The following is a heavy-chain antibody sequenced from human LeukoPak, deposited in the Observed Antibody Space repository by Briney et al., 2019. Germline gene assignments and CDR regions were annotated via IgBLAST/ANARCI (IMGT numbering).Heavy chain of an antibody. CDR1: GYSFTSYW. D-gene: IGHD1-26*01. Sequence: GESLKISCKGSGYSFTSYWIGWVRQAPGKGLEGVSAIIGSGGSTYYADSVKGRFTISRDNSKNTLYLQMNSLRAEDTAVYYCAKDSYSILIPGWYSDYWGQGTLVTVSS. CDR2: IIGSGGST. CDR3: AKDSYSILIPGWYSDY. V-gene: IGHV3-23*01. J-gene: IGHJ4*02.